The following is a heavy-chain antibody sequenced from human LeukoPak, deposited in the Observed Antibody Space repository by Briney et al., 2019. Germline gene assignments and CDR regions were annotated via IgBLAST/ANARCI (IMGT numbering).Heavy chain of an antibody. J-gene: IGHJ5*02. CDR1: GGTFSSYA. D-gene: IGHD6-13*01. Sequence: SVKVSCKASGGTFSSYAISWVRQAPGQGLEWMGGIIPIFGTANYAQRFQGRVTITADESTSTAYMELSSLRSEDTAVYYCARDSKSVAAAGTWFDPWGQGTLVTVSS. CDR2: IIPIFGTA. V-gene: IGHV1-69*01. CDR3: ARDSKSVAAAGTWFDP.